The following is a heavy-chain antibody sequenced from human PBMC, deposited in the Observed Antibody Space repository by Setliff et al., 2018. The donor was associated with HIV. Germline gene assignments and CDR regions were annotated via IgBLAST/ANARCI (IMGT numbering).Heavy chain of an antibody. V-gene: IGHV1-2*02. CDR3: ARDRTPQSWGSRGFYYMDV. CDR1: GYTFSGDY. J-gene: IGHJ6*03. D-gene: IGHD7-27*01. Sequence: RASVKVSCKASGYTFSGDYIHWVRQAPGQGLEWMGWINPNSADTNYAQKFQGRVTMTRDTSISTAYMQLTRLKSDDTAVYYCARDRTPQSWGSRGFYYMDVWGKGTTVTVSS. CDR2: INPNSADT.